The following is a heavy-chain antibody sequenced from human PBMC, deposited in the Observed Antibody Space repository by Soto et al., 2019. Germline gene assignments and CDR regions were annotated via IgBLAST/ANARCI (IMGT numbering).Heavy chain of an antibody. CDR1: GFTFSSYA. J-gene: IGHJ4*02. V-gene: IGHV3-23*01. D-gene: IGHD5-12*01. CDR2: ISGSGGST. Sequence: PGGSLRLSCAASGFTFSSYAMIWVRQAPGKGLEWVSAISGSGGSTYYADSVKGRFTISRDNSKNTLYLQMNSLRAEDTAVYYCANGEVATINYWGQGTLVTVSS. CDR3: ANGEVATINY.